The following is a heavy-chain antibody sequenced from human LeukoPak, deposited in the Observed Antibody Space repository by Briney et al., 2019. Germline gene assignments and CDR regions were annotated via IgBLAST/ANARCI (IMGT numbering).Heavy chain of an antibody. J-gene: IGHJ4*02. CDR1: GYTFTSNG. CDR3: ARDQEAYYYDSSAYNYFDY. V-gene: IGHV1-18*01. D-gene: IGHD3-22*01. CDR2: ISGYNGNT. Sequence: ASVKVSCKASGYTFTSNGISWVRQAPGQGLEWMGWISGYNGNTNYAQKLQGRVTMTTDTSTGTAYMELRSLRSDDTAVHYCARDQEAYYYDSSAYNYFDYWGQGTLVTVSS.